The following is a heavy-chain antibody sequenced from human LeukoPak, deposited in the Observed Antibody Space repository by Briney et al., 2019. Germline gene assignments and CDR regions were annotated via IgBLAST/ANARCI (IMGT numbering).Heavy chain of an antibody. CDR3: ARKFTVAGINWYFDL. CDR1: GFTFSSYA. V-gene: IGHV3-23*01. D-gene: IGHD6-19*01. Sequence: GGSLRLSCAASGFTFSSYAMSWVRQAPGKGLEWVSAISGSGGSTYYADSVKGRFTISRDNAKNSLYLQMDSLRAGDTAVYFCARKFTVAGINWYFDLWGRGTLVTVSS. CDR2: ISGSGGST. J-gene: IGHJ2*01.